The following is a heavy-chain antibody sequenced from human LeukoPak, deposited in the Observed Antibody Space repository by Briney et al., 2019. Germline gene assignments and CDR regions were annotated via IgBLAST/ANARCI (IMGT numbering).Heavy chain of an antibody. CDR1: GFAFSSYS. CDR3: ARDTYTYYYDSSGYYPEYYYYYMDV. CDR2: ISSSSSTI. Sequence: GGSLRLSCAASGFAFSSYSMNWVRQAPGKGLEWVSYISSSSSTIYYADSVKGRFTISRDNAKNSLYLQMNSLRAEDTAVYYCARDTYTYYYDSSGYYPEYYYYYMDVWGKGTTVTVSS. D-gene: IGHD3-22*01. J-gene: IGHJ6*03. V-gene: IGHV3-48*04.